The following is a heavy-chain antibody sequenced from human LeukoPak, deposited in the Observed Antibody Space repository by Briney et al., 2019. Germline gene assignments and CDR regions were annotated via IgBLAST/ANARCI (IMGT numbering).Heavy chain of an antibody. J-gene: IGHJ6*02. CDR1: GYTFTDYY. V-gene: IGHV1-2*02. Sequence: ASVKVSCKASGYTFTDYYMHWVRQAPGQGFEWMGWINPNDGDTNYAQKFQGRVTMTRDTSISTAYMELSRLRSDDTAVYYCAIRKITGGSYYGMDVWGQGTTVTVSS. D-gene: IGHD7-27*01. CDR2: INPNDGDT. CDR3: AIRKITGGSYYGMDV.